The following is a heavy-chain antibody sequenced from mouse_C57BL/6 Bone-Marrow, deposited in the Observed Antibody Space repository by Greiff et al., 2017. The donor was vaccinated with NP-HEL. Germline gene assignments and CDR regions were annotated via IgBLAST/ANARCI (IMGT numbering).Heavy chain of an antibody. D-gene: IGHD2-5*01. CDR1: GYTFTSYW. CDR2: IHPSDSDT. V-gene: IGHV1-74*01. CDR3: AIRYYSNYGDWYFDV. J-gene: IGHJ1*03. Sequence: QVQLQQPGAELVKPGASVKVSCKASGYTFTSYWMHWVKQRPGQGLEWIGRIHPSDSDTNSNQKFKGKATLTVDKSSSTAYMQLSSLTSEDSAVYYCAIRYYSNYGDWYFDVWGTGTTVTVSS.